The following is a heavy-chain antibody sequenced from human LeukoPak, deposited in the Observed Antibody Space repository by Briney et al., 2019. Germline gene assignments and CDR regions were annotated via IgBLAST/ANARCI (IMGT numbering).Heavy chain of an antibody. CDR1: GGSFSGYY. CDR2: IKHSGST. V-gene: IGHV4-34*01. Sequence: SETLSLTCAVYGGSFSGYYWSWIRQPPGKGLEWIGEIKHSGSTNYNPSLKSRVTISVDTSKNQFSLKLSSVTAADTAVYYCARASSGWYNGLSYWGQGTLVTVSS. D-gene: IGHD6-19*01. CDR3: ARASSGWYNGLSY. J-gene: IGHJ4*02.